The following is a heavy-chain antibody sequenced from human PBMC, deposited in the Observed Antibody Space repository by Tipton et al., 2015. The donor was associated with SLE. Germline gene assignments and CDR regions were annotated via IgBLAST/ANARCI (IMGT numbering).Heavy chain of an antibody. CDR3: ARVLTPYYGMDV. D-gene: IGHD3-9*01. J-gene: IGHJ6*02. CDR1: GFTFSNYG. Sequence: SLRLSCAASGFTFSNYGMHWVRQAPGKGLEWVAVMWYDGSNKYSADSVKGRFTISRDNSKNTLYLQMNSLRAEDTAAYYCARVLTPYYGMDVWGQGTTFTVSS. V-gene: IGHV3-33*01. CDR2: MWYDGSNK.